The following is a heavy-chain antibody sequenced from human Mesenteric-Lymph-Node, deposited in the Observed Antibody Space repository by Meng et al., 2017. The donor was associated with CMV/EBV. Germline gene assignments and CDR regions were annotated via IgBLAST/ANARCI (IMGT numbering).Heavy chain of an antibody. D-gene: IGHD3-3*01. CDR1: GFTFSSYS. J-gene: IGHJ6*02. Sequence: GGSLRLSCAASGFTFSSYSMNWVRQAPGKGLEWVSSISSSSSYIYYADSVKGRFTISRDNAKNSLYLQMNSLRAEDTAVYYCARGGFVGGTYYDFWSGYYTGDYYYGMDVWGQGTTVTVSS. V-gene: IGHV3-21*01. CDR3: ARGGFVGGTYYDFWSGYYTGDYYYGMDV. CDR2: ISSSSSYI.